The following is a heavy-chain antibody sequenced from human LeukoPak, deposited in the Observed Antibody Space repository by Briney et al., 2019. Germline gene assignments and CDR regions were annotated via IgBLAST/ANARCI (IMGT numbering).Heavy chain of an antibody. J-gene: IGHJ6*03. Sequence: SETLSLTCTVSGGSISSSSYYWGWIRQPPGKGLEWIGSIYYSGSTYYNPSLKSRVTISVDTSKNQFSLKLSSVTAADTAVYYCARAGYYDFWSGLTRSTGYYYYMDVWGKGTTVTVSS. CDR2: IYYSGST. CDR1: GGSISSSSYY. D-gene: IGHD3-3*01. V-gene: IGHV4-39*07. CDR3: ARAGYYDFWSGLTRSTGYYYYMDV.